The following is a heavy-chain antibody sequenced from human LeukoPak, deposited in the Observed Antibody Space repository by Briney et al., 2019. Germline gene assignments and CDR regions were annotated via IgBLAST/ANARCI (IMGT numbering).Heavy chain of an antibody. V-gene: IGHV3-66*02. D-gene: IGHD3-22*01. CDR3: ARDYYDSSGAGSL. Sequence: GGSLRLSCAASGFPVSSNYMSWVRQAPGKGLEWVSVIYSGGSTYYADSVKGRFTISRDNSKNTLYLQMNSLRAEDTAVYYCARDYYDSSGAGSLWGQGTLVTVSS. CDR1: GFPVSSNY. CDR2: IYSGGST. J-gene: IGHJ4*02.